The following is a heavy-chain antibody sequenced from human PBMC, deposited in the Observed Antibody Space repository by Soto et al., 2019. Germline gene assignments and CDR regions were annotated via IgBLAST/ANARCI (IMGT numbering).Heavy chain of an antibody. Sequence: ASVKVSCKASGYTFTSYDINWVRQATGQGLEWMGWMNPNSGNTGYAQKFQGRVTMTRNTSISTAYMELSSLRSEDTAVYYCARGFSSGWQLIKNWFDPWGQGTLVTVS. J-gene: IGHJ5*02. CDR3: ARGFSSGWQLIKNWFDP. CDR1: GYTFTSYD. V-gene: IGHV1-8*01. D-gene: IGHD6-19*01. CDR2: MNPNSGNT.